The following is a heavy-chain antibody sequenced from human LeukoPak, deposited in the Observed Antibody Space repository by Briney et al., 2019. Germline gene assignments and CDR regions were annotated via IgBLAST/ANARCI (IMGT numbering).Heavy chain of an antibody. V-gene: IGHV1-46*01. J-gene: IGHJ3*02. Sequence: VASVKVSCKASGYAFTSYYMHWVRQAPGQGLEWMGIINPSGGSTSYAQKFQGRVTMTRDTPTSTVYMELSSLRSEDTAVYYCARGYYYDSSGPLPFDIWGQGTMVTVSS. CDR1: GYAFTSYY. D-gene: IGHD3-22*01. CDR3: ARGYYYDSSGPLPFDI. CDR2: INPSGGST.